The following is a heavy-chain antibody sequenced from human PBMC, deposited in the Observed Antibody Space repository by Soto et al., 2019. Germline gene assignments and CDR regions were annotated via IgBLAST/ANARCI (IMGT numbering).Heavy chain of an antibody. J-gene: IGHJ5*02. CDR1: GFTFSSYS. D-gene: IGHD5-12*01. Sequence: PGGSLRLSCAASGFTFSSYSMNWVRQAPGKGLEWVSSISSSSSYIYYADSVKGRFTISRDNAKNSLYLQMNSLRAEDTAVYYCARGGRWLQYPWFDPWGQGTLVTVSS. V-gene: IGHV3-21*01. CDR3: ARGGRWLQYPWFDP. CDR2: ISSSSSYI.